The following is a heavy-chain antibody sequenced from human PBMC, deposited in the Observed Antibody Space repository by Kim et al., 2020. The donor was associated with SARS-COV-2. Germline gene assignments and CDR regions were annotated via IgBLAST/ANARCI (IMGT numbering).Heavy chain of an antibody. CDR3: AGSSSGGWLDP. J-gene: IGHJ5*02. CDR2: IWYDGSNK. D-gene: IGHD6-6*01. V-gene: IGHV3-33*01. Sequence: GGSLRLSCAASGFTFSDYGMHWVRQAPGKGLEWVAVIWYDGSNKYYADSVKGRFTISRDNSKNMLYVQMNSLRAEDTAVYYCAGSSSGGWLDPWGQGTLVTVSS. CDR1: GFTFSDYG.